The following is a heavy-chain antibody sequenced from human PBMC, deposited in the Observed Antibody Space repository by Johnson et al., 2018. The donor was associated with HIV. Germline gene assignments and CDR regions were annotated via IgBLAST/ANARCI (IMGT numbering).Heavy chain of an antibody. V-gene: IGHV3-30*02. CDR3: AKEALRGGEYDALDI. J-gene: IGHJ3*02. Sequence: QVQLVESGGGVVQPGGSLRLSCAASGFSFSSYGMHWVRQAPGKGLEWVAFIRYDGSNKYYADSVKGRFTISRDNSKNTMYLQMNSLRAEDTAVYYCAKEALRGGEYDALDIWGQGTMVTVSS. CDR2: IRYDGSNK. D-gene: IGHD2-15*01. CDR1: GFSFSSYG.